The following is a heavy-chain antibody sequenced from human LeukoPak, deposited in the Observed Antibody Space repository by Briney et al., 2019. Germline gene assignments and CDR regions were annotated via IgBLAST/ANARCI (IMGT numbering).Heavy chain of an antibody. V-gene: IGHV1-18*01. J-gene: IGHJ5*02. D-gene: IGHD3-10*01. CDR3: ARDHWGWFGGEWFDP. CDR2: ISAYNGNT. Sequence: PGGSLRLSCAASGFTFTSYGISWVRQAPGQGLEWMGWISAYNGNTNYAQKLQGRVTMTTDTSTSTAYMELRSLRSDDTAVYYCARDHWGWFGGEWFDPWGQGTLVTVSS. CDR1: GFTFTSYG.